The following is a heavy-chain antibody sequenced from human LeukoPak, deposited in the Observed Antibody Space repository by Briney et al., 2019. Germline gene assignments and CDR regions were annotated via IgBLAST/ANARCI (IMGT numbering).Heavy chain of an antibody. CDR2: IYYSGST. CDR3: ARHFMIRVTTALTNFDY. J-gene: IGHJ4*02. CDR1: GGSISSSSYY. V-gene: IGHV4-39*01. Sequence: SETLSLTSTVSGGSISSSSYYWGWIRQPPGKGLEWIGSIYYSGSTYYNPSLKSRVTISVDTSKNQFSLKLSSVTAADTAVYYCARHFMIRVTTALTNFDYWGQGTLVTVSS. D-gene: IGHD3-16*01.